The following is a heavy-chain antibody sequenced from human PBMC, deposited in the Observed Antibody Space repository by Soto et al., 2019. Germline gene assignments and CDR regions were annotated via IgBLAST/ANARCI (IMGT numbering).Heavy chain of an antibody. CDR2: IWYDGSNK. V-gene: IGHV3-33*01. CDR3: ARDPPSRFEQAWDDY. J-gene: IGHJ4*02. D-gene: IGHD1-26*01. Sequence: PGGSLRLSCAASGFTFSSYGMHWVRQAPGKGLKWVAVIWYDGSNKYYADSVKGRFTISRDNSKNTLYLQMNSLRAEDTAVYYCARDPPSRFEQAWDDYWGQGTLVTVSS. CDR1: GFTFSSYG.